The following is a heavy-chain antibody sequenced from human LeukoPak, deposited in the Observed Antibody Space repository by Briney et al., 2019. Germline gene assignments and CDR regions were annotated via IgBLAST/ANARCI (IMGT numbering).Heavy chain of an antibody. Sequence: ASVKVSCKASGYTFTGYYMHWVRQAPGQGLEWMGWINPNSGGTNYAQKFQGRVTMTRDTSISTAYMELSRLRSDDTAVYYCARALPYYYGSGSYEDVWGKGTTVTVSS. CDR2: INPNSGGT. CDR1: GYTFTGYY. D-gene: IGHD3-10*01. V-gene: IGHV1-2*02. J-gene: IGHJ6*04. CDR3: ARALPYYYGSGSYEDV.